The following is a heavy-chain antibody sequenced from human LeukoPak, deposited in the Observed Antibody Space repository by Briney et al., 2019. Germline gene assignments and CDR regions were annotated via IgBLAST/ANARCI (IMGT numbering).Heavy chain of an antibody. Sequence: SETLSLTCAVYGGSFSGYYWSWIRQPPGKGLEWIGEINHSGSTNYNPSPKSRVTISVDTSKNQFSLKLSSVTAADTAVYYCARFSSRGYSYGYSYYFDYWGQGTLVTVSS. CDR2: INHSGST. CDR1: GGSFSGYY. D-gene: IGHD5-18*01. V-gene: IGHV4-34*01. J-gene: IGHJ4*02. CDR3: ARFSSRGYSYGYSYYFDY.